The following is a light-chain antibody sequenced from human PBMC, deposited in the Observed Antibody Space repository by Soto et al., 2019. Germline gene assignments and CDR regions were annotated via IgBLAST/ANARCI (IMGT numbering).Light chain of an antibody. Sequence: QSALTQPPSVSGAPGQRVTFSCTGTSSNIGAGYDVHWYQQLPGTVPKLLIYGNTNRPSGVPDRFSASKSGTSASLVITGLQAEDEADYYCQSFDISLYVIFGGGTKLTVL. CDR3: QSFDISLYVI. CDR1: SSNIGAGYD. V-gene: IGLV1-40*01. CDR2: GNT. J-gene: IGLJ2*01.